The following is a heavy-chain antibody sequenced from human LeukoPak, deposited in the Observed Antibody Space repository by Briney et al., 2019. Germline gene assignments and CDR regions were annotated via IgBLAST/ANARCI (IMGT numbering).Heavy chain of an antibody. CDR1: GGSISSYY. D-gene: IGHD3-10*01. CDR3: ARDYYGSGRAIYGMDV. V-gene: IGHV4-59*01. J-gene: IGHJ6*02. Sequence: PSETLSLTCTVSGGSISSYYWSWIRQPPGKGLEWIGYIYYSGSTNYNPSLKSRVTISVDTSKNQFPLKLSSVTAADTAVYYCARDYYGSGRAIYGMDVWGQGTTVTVSS. CDR2: IYYSGST.